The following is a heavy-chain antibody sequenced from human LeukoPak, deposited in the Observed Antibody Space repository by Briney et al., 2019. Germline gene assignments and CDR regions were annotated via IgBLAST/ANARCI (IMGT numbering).Heavy chain of an antibody. CDR1: GFTFSSYA. CDR3: AKRGSGYYYDY. CDR2: IGGSGDTT. Sequence: GGSLRLSCTVSGFTFSSYAMSWVRQARGKGLEWVSTIGGSGDTTYYADSVKGRFTISRDNSKNTLYLQMNSLRAEDTAVYYCAKRGSGYYYDYWGQGTLVTVSS. J-gene: IGHJ4*02. V-gene: IGHV3-23*01. D-gene: IGHD3-22*01.